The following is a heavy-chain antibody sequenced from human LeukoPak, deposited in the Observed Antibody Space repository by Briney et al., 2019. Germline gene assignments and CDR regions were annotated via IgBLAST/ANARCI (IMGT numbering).Heavy chain of an antibody. CDR1: GFTFSSYA. CDR3: AKDSAETYGSSWYGVYYFDY. J-gene: IGHJ4*02. CDR2: ISGGGRTT. V-gene: IGHV3-23*01. Sequence: GGSLRLSCAASGFTFSSYAMTWVRQAPGKGLEWVSAISGGGRTTYYADSVRGRFTISRDNSKNTLYLQMNSLRAEDTALYYCAKDSAETYGSSWYGVYYFDYWGQGTLVTVSS. D-gene: IGHD6-13*01.